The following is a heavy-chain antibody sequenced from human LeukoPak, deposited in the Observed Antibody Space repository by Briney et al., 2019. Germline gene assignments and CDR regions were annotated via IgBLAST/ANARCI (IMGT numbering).Heavy chain of an antibody. CDR1: GFTFSSYA. CDR3: ARVGYYYDSSGYYQLDY. CDR2: ISGSGGST. V-gene: IGHV3-23*01. Sequence: PGGSLRLSCAASGFTFSSYAMSWVRQAPGKGLEWVSAISGSGGSTYYADSVKGRFTISRDNAKNSLYLQMNSLRAEDTAVYYCARVGYYYDSSGYYQLDYWGQGTLVTVSS. J-gene: IGHJ4*02. D-gene: IGHD3-22*01.